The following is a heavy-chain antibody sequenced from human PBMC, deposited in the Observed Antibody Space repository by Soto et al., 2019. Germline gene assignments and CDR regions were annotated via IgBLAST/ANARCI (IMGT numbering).Heavy chain of an antibody. CDR3: ARDVRPTGLAYFDL. V-gene: IGHV4-59*12. D-gene: IGHD1-1*01. Sequence: QVQLQESGPGLVKPSETLSLTCSFSGGSMSRYYWSWIRQPPGKGLEWIGNIHETGSTNYNASLKSRVTISFDTSKSAFTLHLPSVTAADTAVYYCARDVRPTGLAYFDLWGRGTLVTVSS. CDR1: GGSMSRYY. CDR2: IHETGST. J-gene: IGHJ2*01.